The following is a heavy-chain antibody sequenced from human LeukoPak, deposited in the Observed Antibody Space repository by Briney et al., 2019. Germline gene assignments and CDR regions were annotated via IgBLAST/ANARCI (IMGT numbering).Heavy chain of an antibody. V-gene: IGHV4-38-2*02. CDR3: ARAGRVIARQFDY. CDR1: GYSISSGYY. Sequence: SETLSLTCTVSGYSISSGYYWGWIRQPPGKGLEWIGSIYHSGSTYYNPSLKSRVTISVDTSKNQFSLKLSSVTAADTAVYYCARAGRVIARQFDYWGQGTLVTVSS. CDR2: IYHSGST. J-gene: IGHJ4*02. D-gene: IGHD3-10*01.